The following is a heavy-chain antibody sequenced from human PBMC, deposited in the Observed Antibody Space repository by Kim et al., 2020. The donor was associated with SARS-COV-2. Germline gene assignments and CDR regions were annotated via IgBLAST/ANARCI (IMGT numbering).Heavy chain of an antibody. CDR3: ARDLFHTGFDD. J-gene: IGHJ4*02. CDR2: INAGTGNT. V-gene: IGHV1-3*01. CDR1: GYIFTNFA. D-gene: IGHD5-12*01. Sequence: ASVKVSCKASGYIFTNFAIQWVRQAPGQRLEWMGWINAGTGNTKFSQQFQGRVTFTRDTSANTASMELSSLGSEDTAVYYCARDLFHTGFDDWGQGTLVAVSS.